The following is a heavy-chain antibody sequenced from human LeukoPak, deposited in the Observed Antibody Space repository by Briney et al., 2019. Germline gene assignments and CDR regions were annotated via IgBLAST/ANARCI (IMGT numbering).Heavy chain of an antibody. Sequence: GGSLRLSCAASDFTFSSYNMNWVRQAPWKGLEWVSSISSTSRYIYYAGSVKGRFTISRDNAKNSLYLQMNSLRAEDTAVYYCASHLTYSSSSLNYYMDVWGKGTTVTVSS. J-gene: IGHJ6*03. CDR3: ASHLTYSSSSLNYYMDV. D-gene: IGHD6-6*01. V-gene: IGHV3-21*01. CDR1: DFTFSSYN. CDR2: ISSTSRYI.